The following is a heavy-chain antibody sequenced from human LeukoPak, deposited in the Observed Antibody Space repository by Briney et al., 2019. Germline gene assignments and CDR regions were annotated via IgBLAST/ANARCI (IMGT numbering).Heavy chain of an antibody. CDR2: IHVIGST. V-gene: IGHV4-4*09. Sequence: SETLSLTCTVSGGSITSYSWSWIRQTPGKGLEWIGHIHVIGSTNYHPSLESRVTISVDTSKNHFSLRLSSVTAADTAVYYCARRLYSSGFSDTFDIWGQGVKVTVSS. CDR3: ARRLYSSGFSDTFDI. D-gene: IGHD6-19*01. CDR1: GGSITSYS. J-gene: IGHJ3*02.